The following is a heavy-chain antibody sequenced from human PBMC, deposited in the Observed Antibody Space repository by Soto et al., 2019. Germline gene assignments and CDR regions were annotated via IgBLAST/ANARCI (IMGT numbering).Heavy chain of an antibody. Sequence: SVKVSCKASGGTFSSYAISWVRQAPGQGLEWMGGIIPIFGTANYAQKFQGGVTITADESTSTAYMELSSLRSEDTAVYYCAGTARRKIAVAGTSPDADYYYYYGMDVWGQGTTVTVSS. CDR3: AGTARRKIAVAGTSPDADYYYYYGMDV. CDR2: IIPIFGTA. V-gene: IGHV1-69*01. J-gene: IGHJ6*02. D-gene: IGHD6-19*01. CDR1: GGTFSSYA.